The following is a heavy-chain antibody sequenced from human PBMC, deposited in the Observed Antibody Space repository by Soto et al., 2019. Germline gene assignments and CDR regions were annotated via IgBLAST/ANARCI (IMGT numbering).Heavy chain of an antibody. V-gene: IGHV4-34*01. J-gene: IGHJ4*02. CDR1: GGSFSGYY. CDR2: INHSGST. D-gene: IGHD3-3*01. Sequence: SETLSLTCAVYGGSFSGYYWSWIRQPPGKGLEWIGDINHSGSTNYNPSLKSRVTISVDTSKNQFSLKLSSVTAADTAVYYCARGRGTYYDFWSGSLAYWGQGTLVTVSS. CDR3: ARGRGTYYDFWSGSLAY.